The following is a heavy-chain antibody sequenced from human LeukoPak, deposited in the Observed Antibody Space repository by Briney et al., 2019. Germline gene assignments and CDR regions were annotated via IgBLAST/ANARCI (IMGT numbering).Heavy chain of an antibody. V-gene: IGHV3-23*01. Sequence: GGSLRLSCAASGFTFSSYAMSWVRQAPGKGLEWVSAFSASDGSAQYAESVRGRFTISRDNSKNTLYLQMDSLRAEDTAVYYCAKARIAAAGTGAFDVWGQGTTVTVSS. CDR1: GFTFSSYA. CDR3: AKARIAAAGTGAFDV. D-gene: IGHD6-13*01. CDR2: FSASDGSA. J-gene: IGHJ3*01.